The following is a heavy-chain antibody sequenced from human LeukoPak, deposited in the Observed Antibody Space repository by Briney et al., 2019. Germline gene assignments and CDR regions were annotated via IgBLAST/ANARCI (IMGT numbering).Heavy chain of an antibody. Sequence: SETLSLTCTVSGGSISSYYWSWIRQPAGKGLEWIGRIYPSGSTNYNPSLKSQGTMSVDTSKNQFSLKLTSVTAVDTAVYYCARGLEYSCGYQFDFWGQGILVTVSS. V-gene: IGHV4-4*07. CDR2: IYPSGST. D-gene: IGHD5-18*01. CDR1: GGSISSYY. CDR3: ARGLEYSCGYQFDF. J-gene: IGHJ4*02.